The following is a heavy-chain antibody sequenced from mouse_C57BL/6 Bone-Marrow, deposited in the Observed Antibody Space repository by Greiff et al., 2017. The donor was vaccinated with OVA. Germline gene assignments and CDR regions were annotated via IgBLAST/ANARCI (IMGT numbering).Heavy chain of an antibody. Sequence: EVKLVESEGGLVQPGSSMKLSCTASGFTFSDYYMAWVRQVPEKGLEWVANINYDGSSTYYLASLKSRFIISRDNAKNILYLQMSSLKSEDTATYYCARDPRGSSPYWYFDVWGTGTTVTVSS. CDR1: GFTFSDYY. D-gene: IGHD1-1*01. V-gene: IGHV5-16*01. CDR3: ARDPRGSSPYWYFDV. CDR2: INYDGSST. J-gene: IGHJ1*03.